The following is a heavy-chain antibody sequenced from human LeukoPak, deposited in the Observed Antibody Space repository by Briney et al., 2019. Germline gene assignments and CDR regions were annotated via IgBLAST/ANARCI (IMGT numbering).Heavy chain of an antibody. J-gene: IGHJ4*02. Sequence: SGGSLRLSCVASGLNFDDCAMHWVRQAPGKGLEWVSLISADGGSTFSADSVKGRFSISRDNSKNSLYLQMNSLRSEDTAMYYCAKESGKFDYWGQGTLVAVSS. V-gene: IGHV3-43*02. CDR3: AKESGKFDY. CDR2: ISADGGST. CDR1: GLNFDDCA.